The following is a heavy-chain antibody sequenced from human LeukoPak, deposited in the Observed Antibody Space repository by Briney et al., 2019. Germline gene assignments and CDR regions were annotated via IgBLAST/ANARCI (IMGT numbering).Heavy chain of an antibody. V-gene: IGHV3-11*04. CDR3: ARVRSAAMLDY. CDR1: GFTFSDYY. CDR2: ISSSGSTI. D-gene: IGHD2-2*01. J-gene: IGHJ4*02. Sequence: PGGSLRPSCGASGFTFSDYYMSWIRQAPGKGREWVSYISSSGSTIYYADSVKGRFTISRDNAKNSLYLQMNSLRAEDTAVYYCARVRSAAMLDYWGQGTLVTVSS.